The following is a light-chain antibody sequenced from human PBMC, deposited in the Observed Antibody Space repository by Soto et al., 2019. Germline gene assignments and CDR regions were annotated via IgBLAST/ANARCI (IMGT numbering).Light chain of an antibody. V-gene: IGKV3-20*01. CDR2: GAS. Sequence: EIVLTQSPGTLSLSPGERATLSCRASQSVSSSYLAWYQQKPGQAPRLLIYGASSRATGIPDRFSGSGSGTXFXLTISRLEPEDFAVYYCQQYGSSPLTFGGGTKVEIK. CDR3: QQYGSSPLT. J-gene: IGKJ4*01. CDR1: QSVSSSY.